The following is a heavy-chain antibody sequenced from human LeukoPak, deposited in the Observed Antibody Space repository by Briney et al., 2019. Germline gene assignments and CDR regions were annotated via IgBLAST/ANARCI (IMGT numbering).Heavy chain of an antibody. D-gene: IGHD6-13*01. CDR3: ARDGIAAADY. CDR2: ISSSSSYI. CDR1: GFAFSSYW. J-gene: IGHJ4*02. Sequence: GGSLRLSCAASGFAFSSYWMSWVRQAPGKGLEWVSSISSSSSYIYYADSVKGRFTISRDNAKNSLYLQMNSLRAEDTAVYYCARDGIAAADYWGQGTLVTVSS. V-gene: IGHV3-21*01.